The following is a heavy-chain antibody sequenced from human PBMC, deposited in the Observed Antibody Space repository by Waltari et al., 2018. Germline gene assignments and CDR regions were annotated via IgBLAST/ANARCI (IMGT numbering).Heavy chain of an antibody. CDR1: AGSITTNRQY. J-gene: IGHJ3*01. V-gene: IGHV4-39*01. Sequence: QLHLQESGPGLVQPSETLSLTCSVSAGSITTNRQYWVWIRQPPGKGLDWTAKISYSGATYTSPSLKSRLTISADTFKIQFSLKLSSVTAADTAVYYCATYVGASIGTAAFDVWGRGTMVTVSS. D-gene: IGHD3-16*01. CDR2: ISYSGAT. CDR3: ATYVGASIGTAAFDV.